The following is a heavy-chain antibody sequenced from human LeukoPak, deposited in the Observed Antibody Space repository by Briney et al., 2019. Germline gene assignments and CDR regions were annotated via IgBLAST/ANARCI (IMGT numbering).Heavy chain of an antibody. D-gene: IGHD1-1*01. J-gene: IGHJ6*03. CDR2: IIPIFGTA. CDR3: ARAKVNNYYYYYYYMDV. CDR1: GGTFSSYA. Sequence: GASVKVSCKASGGTFSSYAISWVRQAPGQGLEWMGGIIPIFGTANYAQKFQGRVTITADESTSTAYMELSSLRSEDTAVYYCARAKVNNYYYYYYYMDVWGKGTTVTVSS. V-gene: IGHV1-69*13.